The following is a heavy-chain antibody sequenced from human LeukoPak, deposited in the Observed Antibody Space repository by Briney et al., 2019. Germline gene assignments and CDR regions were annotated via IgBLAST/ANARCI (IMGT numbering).Heavy chain of an antibody. CDR3: ARVRTYRSGWLDAFDI. CDR1: GFTFSSYS. V-gene: IGHV3-21*01. CDR2: ISSSSSSI. J-gene: IGHJ3*02. D-gene: IGHD6-19*01. Sequence: GGSLRLSCAASGFTFSSYSMNWVRQAPGKGLEWVSSISSSSSSIYYADSVKGRFTISRDNAKNSLFLQMNSLRAEDTAVYYCARVRTYRSGWLDAFDIWGQGTMVTVSS.